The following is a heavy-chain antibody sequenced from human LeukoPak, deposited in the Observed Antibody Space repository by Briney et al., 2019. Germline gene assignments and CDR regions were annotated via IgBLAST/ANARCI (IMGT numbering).Heavy chain of an antibody. CDR3: ARGGSYGGYHSY. CDR2: ISGSSDDI. Sequence: GGSLRLSCAASGFTFSSHRMNWVRQAPGKGLEWVADISGSSDDIHYADSVTGRFTISRDNAKNSVYLQMNSLRVEDTAVYYCARGGSYGGYHSYWGQGTLVTVSS. J-gene: IGHJ4*02. CDR1: GFTFSSHR. V-gene: IGHV3-48*01. D-gene: IGHD4-23*01.